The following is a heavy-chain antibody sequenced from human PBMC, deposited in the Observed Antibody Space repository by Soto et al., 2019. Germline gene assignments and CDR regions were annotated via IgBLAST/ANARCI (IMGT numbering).Heavy chain of an antibody. D-gene: IGHD4-4*01. V-gene: IGHV3-33*08. CDR1: ASIFKGHG. Sequence: GGSLRLSCAASASIFKGHGMHWVRQAPGKGLEWVAIIRYDGSDEHYGDSVKGRFTISRDNAKNSLYLQMNSLRAEDTAVYYCAREVEVTTPTFALDVWGKGTTVTVSS. CDR3: AREVEVTTPTFALDV. CDR2: IRYDGSDE. J-gene: IGHJ6*04.